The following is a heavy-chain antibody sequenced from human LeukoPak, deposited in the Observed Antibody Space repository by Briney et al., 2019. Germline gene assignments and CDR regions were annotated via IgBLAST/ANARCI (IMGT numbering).Heavy chain of an antibody. CDR2: INPNSGGT. J-gene: IGHJ5*02. D-gene: IGHD1-26*01. V-gene: IGHV1-2*02. CDR1: GDTFTGYY. CDR3: ARSYSGSYYSSWFDP. Sequence: ASVKVSCKASGDTFTGYYMHWVRQAPGQGLEWMGWINPNSGGTNYAQKFQGRVTMTRDTSISTAYMELSRLRSDDTAVYYCARSYSGSYYSSWFDPWGQGTLVTVSS.